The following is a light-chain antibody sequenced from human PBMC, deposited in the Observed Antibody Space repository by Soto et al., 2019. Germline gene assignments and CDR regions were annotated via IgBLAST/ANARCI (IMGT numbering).Light chain of an antibody. CDR3: QQYYSGPLLT. V-gene: IGKV4-1*01. J-gene: IGKJ4*01. CDR1: QSLLYRSDNKNY. Sequence: DIVMTQSPDSLAVSLGERATINCKSSQSLLYRSDNKNYLAWYQHKPGQPPKLLIYWASSRQSGVPDRFSGSGSETDFTLTISSLQAEDVAVYYCQQYYSGPLLTFGGGTKVEIK. CDR2: WAS.